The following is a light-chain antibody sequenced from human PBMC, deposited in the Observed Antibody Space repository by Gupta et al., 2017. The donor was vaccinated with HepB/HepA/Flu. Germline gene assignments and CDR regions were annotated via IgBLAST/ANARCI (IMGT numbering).Light chain of an antibody. J-gene: IGKJ4*01. CDR3: QQSDSTPIT. Sequence: DIQMTQSPSSLSASVGDRVTITCRASQSISSYLNWYQQKPGKAPKLLIYAASSLQSGVPSRFSGSGSGTDFTLTISSLQPEDFATYYCQQSDSTPITFGAGTKVEIK. V-gene: IGKV1-39*01. CDR1: QSISSY. CDR2: AAS.